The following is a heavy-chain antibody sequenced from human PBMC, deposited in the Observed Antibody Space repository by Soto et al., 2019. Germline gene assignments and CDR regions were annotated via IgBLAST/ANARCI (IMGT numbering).Heavy chain of an antibody. D-gene: IGHD2-21*02. V-gene: IGHV1-2*02. J-gene: IGHJ5*02. Sequence: ASVKVSCKASGYSFTGYYMHWVRQAPGQGLEWMGWIIPHSGETNYAQKFQARVTLTRDTSISTAYMQLSGLTSDDTAVYYCARETDDFTNGANDLWGQGTLVTVYS. CDR2: IIPHSGET. CDR1: GYSFTGYY. CDR3: ARETDDFTNGANDL.